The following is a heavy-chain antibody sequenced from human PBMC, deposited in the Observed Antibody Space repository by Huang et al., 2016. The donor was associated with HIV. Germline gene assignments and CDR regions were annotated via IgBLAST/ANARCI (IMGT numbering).Heavy chain of an antibody. CDR1: GFTFSNYW. D-gene: IGHD3-16*02. Sequence: DVQLVESGGGLVQPGGSLRLSCAASGFTFSNYWMSWVHQAPGKGLEWVANIKQDGSEKNYVDAVKGRFTISRDNAKNVLYLQMNSLRAEDTAVYYCARDYVWGSYRPTYWYFDFWGRGTLVTVSS. J-gene: IGHJ2*01. CDR3: ARDYVWGSYRPTYWYFDF. CDR2: IKQDGSEK. V-gene: IGHV3-7*01.